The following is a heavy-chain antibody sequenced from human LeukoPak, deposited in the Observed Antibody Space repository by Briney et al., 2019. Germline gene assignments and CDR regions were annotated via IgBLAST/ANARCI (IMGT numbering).Heavy chain of an antibody. D-gene: IGHD4-11*01. Sequence: NPSETLSLTCAVYGGSFSGYYWSWIRQPPGKGLEWIGEINHSGSTNYNPSLKSRVTISVDTSKNQFSLKLSSVTAADTAVYYCARDNYSNYEYYYYGMDVWGQGTTVTVSS. CDR1: GGSFSGYY. CDR3: ARDNYSNYEYYYYGMDV. J-gene: IGHJ6*02. V-gene: IGHV4-34*01. CDR2: INHSGST.